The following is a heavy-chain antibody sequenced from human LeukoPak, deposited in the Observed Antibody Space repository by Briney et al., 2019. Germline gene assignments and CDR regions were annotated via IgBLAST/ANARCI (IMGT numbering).Heavy chain of an antibody. D-gene: IGHD5-18*01. CDR3: ATARGYSYSVDYFDY. CDR1: GFTFSSYG. J-gene: IGHJ4*02. CDR2: ISYDGSNK. Sequence: AEGSLRLSCAASGFTFSSYGMHWVRQAPGKGLEWVAVISYDGSNKYYADSVKGRFTISRDNSKNTLYLQMNSLRAEDTAVYYCATARGYSYSVDYFDYWGQGTLVTVSS. V-gene: IGHV3-30*03.